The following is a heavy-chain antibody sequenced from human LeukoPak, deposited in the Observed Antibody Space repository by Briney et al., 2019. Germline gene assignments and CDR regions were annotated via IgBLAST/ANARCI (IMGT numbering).Heavy chain of an antibody. CDR2: IDHSGST. V-gene: IGHV4-34*01. CDR3: ASWELLRFDY. J-gene: IGHJ4*02. CDR1: GGSFSGYY. D-gene: IGHD1-26*01. Sequence: SETLSLTXAVYGGSFSGYYWSWIRQPPGKGLEWIGEIDHSGSTNYNPSLKSRVTISVDTSKNQFSLKLSSVTAADTAVYYCASWELLRFDYWGQGTLVTVSS.